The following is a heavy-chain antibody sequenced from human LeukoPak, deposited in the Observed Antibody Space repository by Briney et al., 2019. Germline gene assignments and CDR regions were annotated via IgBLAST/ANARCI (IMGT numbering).Heavy chain of an antibody. D-gene: IGHD3-9*01. Sequence: GGSLRLSCAASGFTFSSYSMNWVRQAPGKGLEWVSSISSSSSYIYYADSVKGRFTISRDNAKNSLYLQMNILRAEDTAVYYCARDLVLRYFDWLLHDAFDIWGQGTMVTVSS. V-gene: IGHV3-21*01. CDR3: ARDLVLRYFDWLLHDAFDI. CDR1: GFTFSSYS. CDR2: ISSSSSYI. J-gene: IGHJ3*02.